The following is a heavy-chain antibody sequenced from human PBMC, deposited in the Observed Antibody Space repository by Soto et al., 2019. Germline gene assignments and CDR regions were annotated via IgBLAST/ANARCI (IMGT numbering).Heavy chain of an antibody. Sequence: QVHLQESGPGLVKPSETLSLTCTVSGGSISSYYWSWIRQPPGKGLEWIGYIFYSGSTNYNPSLKSRVAMSIDTSKIQISLELSSVTAADTAVYYCVGGATNGGLFDIWGQGTMVTISS. CDR2: IFYSGST. D-gene: IGHD5-12*01. V-gene: IGHV4-59*01. CDR3: VGGATNGGLFDI. J-gene: IGHJ3*02. CDR1: GGSISSYY.